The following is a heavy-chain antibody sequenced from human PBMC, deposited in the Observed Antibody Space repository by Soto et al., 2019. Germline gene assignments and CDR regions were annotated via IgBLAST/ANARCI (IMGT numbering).Heavy chain of an antibody. Sequence: GGTLRLSCAASGFTFSSYWMHWVRQAPGKGLVWVSRINSDGSSTSYADSVKGRFTISRDNAKNTLYLQMNSLRAEDTAVYYCARQPQYYDFWSGYYWPDYYYGMDVWGQGTTVTVS. CDR1: GFTFSSYW. D-gene: IGHD3-3*01. CDR3: ARQPQYYDFWSGYYWPDYYYGMDV. CDR2: INSDGSST. J-gene: IGHJ6*02. V-gene: IGHV3-74*01.